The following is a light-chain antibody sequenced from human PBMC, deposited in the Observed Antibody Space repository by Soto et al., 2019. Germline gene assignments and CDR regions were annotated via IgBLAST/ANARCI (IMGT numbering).Light chain of an antibody. Sequence: QSVLTQPPSASGPPGQRVTISCSGSNSNIGRYPVNWYQQLPGTAPRVLIYKNDQRPSGVPDRFSGSKSGTSASLDISGLQSEDEADYYCASKDDSVTGVVFGGGTKLTVL. CDR1: NSNIGRYP. CDR2: KND. J-gene: IGLJ3*02. V-gene: IGLV1-44*01. CDR3: ASKDDSVTGVV.